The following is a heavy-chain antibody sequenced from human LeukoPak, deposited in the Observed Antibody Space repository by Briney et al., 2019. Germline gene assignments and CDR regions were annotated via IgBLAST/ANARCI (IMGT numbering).Heavy chain of an antibody. D-gene: IGHD1-1*01. Sequence: GGSLRLSCAASGFTFSSYGMHWVRQAPGKGLEYVSGISSNGGSTYHANSVKGRFTVSRDNSKNTLYLQMGSLRAEDMAVYHCARTRYNWSDLSSVRYHYGMDVWGQGTTVTVSS. CDR2: ISSNGGST. J-gene: IGHJ6*02. V-gene: IGHV3-64*01. CDR3: ARTRYNWSDLSSVRYHYGMDV. CDR1: GFTFSSYG.